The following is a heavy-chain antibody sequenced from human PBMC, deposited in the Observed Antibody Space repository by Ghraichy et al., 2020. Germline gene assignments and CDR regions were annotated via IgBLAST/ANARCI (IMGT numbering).Heavy chain of an antibody. CDR1: GGSISSSSYY. D-gene: IGHD3-9*01. J-gene: IGHJ4*02. CDR2: IYYSGST. Sequence: SETLSLTCTVSGGSISSSSYYWGWIRQPPGKGLEWIGSIYYSGSTYYNPSLKSRVTISVDTSKNQFALKLSSVTAADTAVYYCARHIREYFDWLPHFDYWGQGAPVTVSS. CDR3: ARHIREYFDWLPHFDY. V-gene: IGHV4-39*01.